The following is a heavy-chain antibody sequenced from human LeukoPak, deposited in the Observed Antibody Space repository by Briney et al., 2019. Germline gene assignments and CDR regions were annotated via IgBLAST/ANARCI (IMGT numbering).Heavy chain of an antibody. CDR2: ISAYNGNT. Sequence: WASVKVSCKASGYTFSMYGVSWVRQAPGQGPEWMGWISAYNGNTNYVQRLQSRVTMATDTSTSTAYMELRSLRSDDTAVYYCARDRGALPLTTFFDYWGQGTLVTVSS. D-gene: IGHD3-16*01. CDR3: ARDRGALPLTTFFDY. CDR1: GYTFSMYG. J-gene: IGHJ4*02. V-gene: IGHV1-18*04.